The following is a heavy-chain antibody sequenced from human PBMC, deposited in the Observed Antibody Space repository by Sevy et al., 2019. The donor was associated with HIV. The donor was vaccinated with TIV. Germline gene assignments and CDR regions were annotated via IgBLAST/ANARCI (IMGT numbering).Heavy chain of an antibody. CDR2: IYYSGST. V-gene: IGHV4-59*01. D-gene: IGHD2-2*01. J-gene: IGHJ4*02. Sequence: SETLSLTCTVSGGSISSYYWSWIRQPPGKGLEWIGYIYYSGSTNYNPSLKSRVPISVDTSKNQFSLNLSSVTAADTAVYYGARDCSSTSCFDSWGQGTLVTVSS. CDR3: ARDCSSTSCFDS. CDR1: GGSISSYY.